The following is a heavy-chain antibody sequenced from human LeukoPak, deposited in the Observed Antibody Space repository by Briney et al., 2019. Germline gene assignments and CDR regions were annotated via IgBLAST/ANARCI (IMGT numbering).Heavy chain of an antibody. CDR1: GFTFDDYG. D-gene: IGHD1-26*01. CDR3: ARDGGGSYSHDAFDI. V-gene: IGHV3-20*01. CDR2: INWNGGST. Sequence: GGSLRLSCAASGFTFDDYGMSWVRQAPGKGLEWVSGINWNGGSTGYADSVKGRFTISRDNAKNSLYLQMNGLRAEDTALYHCARDGGGSYSHDAFDIWGQGTMVTVSS. J-gene: IGHJ3*02.